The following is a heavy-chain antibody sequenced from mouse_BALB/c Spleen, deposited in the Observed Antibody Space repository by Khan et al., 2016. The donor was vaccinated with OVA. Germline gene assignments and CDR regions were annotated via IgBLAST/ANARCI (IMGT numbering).Heavy chain of an antibody. Sequence: QLKQSGPGLVAPSQSLSITCTVSGFSLSRYNIHWVRQPPGKGLEWLGMIWGGGGTDYNSTLKSRLSISKVNSKSQVFLKMNSLQTDDKAIYYCARAYYRYDGYYAMDYWGQGTSVTVSS. D-gene: IGHD2-14*01. V-gene: IGHV2-6-4*01. J-gene: IGHJ4*01. CDR3: ARAYYRYDGYYAMDY. CDR2: IWGGGGT. CDR1: GFSLSRYN.